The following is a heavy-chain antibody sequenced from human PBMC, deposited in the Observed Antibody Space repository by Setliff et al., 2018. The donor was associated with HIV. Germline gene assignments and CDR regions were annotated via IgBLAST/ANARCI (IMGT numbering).Heavy chain of an antibody. CDR1: RGPFSGYY. Sequence: SETLSLTCGVFRGPFSGYYWAWIRQPPGKGLEWIGSIYHGGTTYYNPSLKSRSTISEDTSKNQFSLSLSSVTAADTAVYYCVRDPPLTPTDADHPFDIWGQGTMVTV. CDR3: VRDPPLTPTDADHPFDI. D-gene: IGHD2-21*02. J-gene: IGHJ3*02. V-gene: IGHV4-38-2*02. CDR2: IYHGGTT.